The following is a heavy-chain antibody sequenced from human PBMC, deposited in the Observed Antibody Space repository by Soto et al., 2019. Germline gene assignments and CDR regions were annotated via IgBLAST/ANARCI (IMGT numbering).Heavy chain of an antibody. D-gene: IGHD4-4*01. CDR1: GFTFSSYW. V-gene: IGHV3-7*01. CDR3: ARVPGDYNPDY. Sequence: GGSLRLSCAASGFTFSSYWMSWVRQAPGKGLEWVANIKQDGSEKYYVDSVKGRFTISRDNAKNSLYLKMNGLRAEDTAVYYCARVPGDYNPDYWGQGTLVTVSS. J-gene: IGHJ4*02. CDR2: IKQDGSEK.